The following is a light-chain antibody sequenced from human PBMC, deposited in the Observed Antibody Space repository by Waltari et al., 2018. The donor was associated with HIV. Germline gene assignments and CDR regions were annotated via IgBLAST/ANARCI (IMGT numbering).Light chain of an antibody. Sequence: QSALTQPPSASGSPGQSVTISCTGTSTDVGGYKYVSWDQQHPGKAPKLMIYAVSKRPSGVPDRFSGSKSGNTASLTVSGLQAEDEADYYCNSYAGSNSYVFGTGTKVTVL. CDR3: NSYAGSNSYV. V-gene: IGLV2-8*01. CDR2: AVS. J-gene: IGLJ1*01. CDR1: STDVGGYKY.